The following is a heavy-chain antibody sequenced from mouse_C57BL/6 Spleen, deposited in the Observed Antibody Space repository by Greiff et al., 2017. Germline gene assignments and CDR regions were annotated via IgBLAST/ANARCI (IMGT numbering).Heavy chain of an antibody. Sequence: QVQLKQSGTELVKPGASVTLSCKASGYTFTSYWMHWVKQRPGQGLEWIGNINPSNGGTNYNEKFKSKATLTVDKSSRTAYMQLSSLTSEDSAVYYCAREGRDYDVAWFAYWGQGTLVTVSA. CDR1: GYTFTSYW. D-gene: IGHD2-4*01. J-gene: IGHJ3*01. V-gene: IGHV1-53*01. CDR3: AREGRDYDVAWFAY. CDR2: INPSNGGT.